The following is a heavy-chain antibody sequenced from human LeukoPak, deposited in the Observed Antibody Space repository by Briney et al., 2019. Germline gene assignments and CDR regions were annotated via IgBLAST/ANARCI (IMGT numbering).Heavy chain of an antibody. CDR1: GFPFSDDV. J-gene: IGHJ4*02. CDR3: ARVGYFAGYY. V-gene: IGHV3-33*03. D-gene: IGHD3-9*01. Sequence: GGSLTLSCAASGFPFSDDVMHWVRQAPRKGLELAAVKRYDRNKKYYANSVKDRFTISRDNAKNSLYLQMISLRAEDTAVYSCARVGYFAGYYWGQGTLVTVSS. CDR2: KRYDRNKK.